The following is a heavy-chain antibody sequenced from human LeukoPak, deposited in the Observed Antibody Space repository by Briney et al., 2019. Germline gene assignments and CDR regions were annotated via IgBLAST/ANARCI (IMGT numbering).Heavy chain of an antibody. CDR2: IYYSGST. Sequence: SETLSLTCTVSGGSISSSNYYWGWIRQPPGKGLEWIGSIYYSGSTYYNPSLKSRVTISVETSKIQFSLKLSSVTAADTAVYYCARTPDLLAITMILVLKAFDIWGQGTMVTVSS. V-gene: IGHV4-39*01. CDR1: GGSISSSNYY. CDR3: ARTPDLLAITMILVLKAFDI. J-gene: IGHJ3*02. D-gene: IGHD3-22*01.